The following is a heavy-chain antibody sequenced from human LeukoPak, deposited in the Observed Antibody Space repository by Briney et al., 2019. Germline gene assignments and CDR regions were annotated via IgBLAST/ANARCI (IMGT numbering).Heavy chain of an antibody. CDR1: GGSFSGYY. J-gene: IGHJ4*02. Sequence: PSETLSLTCAVYGGSFSGYYWTWIRQPPGKGLEWIGEIHYSGSATYNPSLKSRVTISVDTSKNQFSLKMNSVTAADTAVYYCARFDYWGQGTLVTVSS. CDR3: ARFDY. CDR2: IHYSGSA. V-gene: IGHV4-34*01.